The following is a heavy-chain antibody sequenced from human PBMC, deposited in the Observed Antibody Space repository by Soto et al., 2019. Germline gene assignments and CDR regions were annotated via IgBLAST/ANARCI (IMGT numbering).Heavy chain of an antibody. CDR1: GFTFSSYA. Sequence: GGSLRLSCAASGFTFSSYAISWVRQAPGKGLEWVSAISGSGGSTYYADSWKGRFTISRDNSKNTLYLQMNSLTAEDTAVYYCAKEGGQWLVPFDAFDIWGQGTMVTVSS. V-gene: IGHV3-23*01. CDR3: AKEGGQWLVPFDAFDI. J-gene: IGHJ3*02. D-gene: IGHD6-19*01. CDR2: ISGSGGST.